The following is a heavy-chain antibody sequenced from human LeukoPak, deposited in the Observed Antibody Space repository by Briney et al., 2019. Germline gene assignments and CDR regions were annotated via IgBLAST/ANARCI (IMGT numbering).Heavy chain of an antibody. D-gene: IGHD3-22*01. CDR1: GGSISSSSYY. CDR2: IYYSGST. J-gene: IGHJ5*02. CDR3: ARHLYDYDSSGYYRNWFDP. Sequence: SETLSLTCTVSGGSISSSSYYWGWIRQPPGKGLEWIGSIYYSGSTYYNPSLKSRFTISVDTSKNQFSLKLSSVTAADTAVYYCARHLYDYDSSGYYRNWFDPWGQGTLVTVSS. V-gene: IGHV4-39*01.